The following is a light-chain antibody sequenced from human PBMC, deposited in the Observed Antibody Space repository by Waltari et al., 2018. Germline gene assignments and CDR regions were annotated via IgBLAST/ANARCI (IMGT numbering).Light chain of an antibody. V-gene: IGKV1-5*03. J-gene: IGKJ4*01. CDR1: QSISHW. CDR3: QRYDDYPPT. CDR2: KAS. Sequence: DIQITQSPSTLSASVGDRVTITGRASQSISHWLAWYQQKPGKDPKLIISKASSLEKEVPSRFSGSGSGTEFTLTITNLQPDDFATFYCQRYDDYPPTFGGGTKVEIK.